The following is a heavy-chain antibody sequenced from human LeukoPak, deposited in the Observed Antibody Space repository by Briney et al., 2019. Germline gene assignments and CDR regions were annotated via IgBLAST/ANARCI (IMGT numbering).Heavy chain of an antibody. CDR3: ARDPAEQQLVAGNYYYYYGMDV. Sequence: AGGSLRLSCAASGFTFSNYGMHWVRQAPGKGLEWMTTIWYDGNSKYYADSVKGRFSISRDNSKNTLYLQMNSLRAEDTAVYYCARDPAEQQLVAGNYYYYYGMDVWGQGTTVTVSS. CDR1: GFTFSNYG. CDR2: IWYDGNSK. D-gene: IGHD6-13*01. V-gene: IGHV3-30*02. J-gene: IGHJ6*02.